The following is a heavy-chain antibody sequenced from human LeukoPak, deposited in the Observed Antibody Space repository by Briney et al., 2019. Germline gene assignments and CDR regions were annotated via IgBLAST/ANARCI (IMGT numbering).Heavy chain of an antibody. D-gene: IGHD6-25*01. J-gene: IGHJ4*02. CDR3: ARAAQQGFDY. Sequence: PSETLSLTCAVSGGSISSGGYSWSWIRQPPAKGLEWIGYIYHSGSTYYNPSLKSRVTISVDRSKNQFPLKLSSVTAADTAVYYCARAAQQGFDYWGQGTLVTVSS. V-gene: IGHV4-30-2*01. CDR1: GGSISSGGYS. CDR2: IYHSGST.